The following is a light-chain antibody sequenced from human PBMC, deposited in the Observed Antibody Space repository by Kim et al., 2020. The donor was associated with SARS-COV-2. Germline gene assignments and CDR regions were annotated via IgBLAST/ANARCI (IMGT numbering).Light chain of an antibody. CDR1: QGISNV. CDR3: QQLNSFPPEFA. J-gene: IGKJ3*01. CDR2: SAS. V-gene: IGKV1-9*01. Sequence: QLTQSPSSLSASIGDRVTIPCRSSQGISNVLAWYQQKPGEAPKLLIYSASSLRSGVPSRFSGSGSGTDFTLTINSLQPEDSATYYCQQLNSFPPEFAFGPGTKVDIK.